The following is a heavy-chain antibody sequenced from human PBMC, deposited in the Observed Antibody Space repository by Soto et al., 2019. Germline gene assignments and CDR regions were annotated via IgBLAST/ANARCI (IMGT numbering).Heavy chain of an antibody. V-gene: IGHV2-5*02. CDR2: IYWDDDE. CDR1: GFSLTTDGVG. D-gene: IGHD3-10*01. J-gene: IGHJ4*02. CDR3: AHSRNLITEDAQVGDFDY. Sequence: QITLKETGPTLVKPTQHLTLTCSFSGFSLTTDGVGVCWVRQPPGEALEWLALIYWDDDERYSPSLKTRLTITKDPSKNQVVLIMTNMDPVDTATYYCAHSRNLITEDAQVGDFDYWGQGTLVTVSS.